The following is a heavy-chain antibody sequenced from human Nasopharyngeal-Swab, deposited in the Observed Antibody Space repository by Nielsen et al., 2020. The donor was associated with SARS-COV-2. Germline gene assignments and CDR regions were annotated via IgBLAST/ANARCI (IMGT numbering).Heavy chain of an antibody. V-gene: IGHV3-33*01. CDR2: IWYDGSNK. CDR1: GFTFSSHG. J-gene: IGHJ4*02. D-gene: IGHD3-3*01. CDR3: ARGPYDFWSGYPHYFDY. Sequence: GGSLTLSCAASGFTFSSHGMHWVRQVPGKGLEWVAIIWYDGSNKYYADSVKGRFTISRDNSKNTLYLQMNSLRAEDTAVYYCARGPYDFWSGYPHYFDYWGQGTLVTVSS.